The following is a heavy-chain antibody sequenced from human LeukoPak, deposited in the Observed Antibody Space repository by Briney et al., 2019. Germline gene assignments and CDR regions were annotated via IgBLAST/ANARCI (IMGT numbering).Heavy chain of an antibody. CDR3: AGGGKSTWFDP. D-gene: IGHD4-23*01. Sequence: SETLSLTCTVSGGSISTYYWSWIRQPPGKGLEWIGYIYYSGSTNYSPSLKSRVTISVDTSKNQFSLKLSSVTAADTAVYYCAGGGKSTWFDPWGQGTLVTVSS. J-gene: IGHJ5*02. CDR1: GGSISTYY. CDR2: IYYSGST. V-gene: IGHV4-59*03.